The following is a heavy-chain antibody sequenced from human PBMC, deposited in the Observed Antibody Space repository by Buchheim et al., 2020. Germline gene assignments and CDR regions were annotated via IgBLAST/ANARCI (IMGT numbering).Heavy chain of an antibody. CDR1: GGSISSSSYY. CDR3: ERHWTGDLVDGLPTLFDY. Sequence: QLQLQESGPGLVKPSETLSLTCTVSGGSISSSSYYWGWIRQPPGKGLEWIGSIYYSGSTYYNPSLKRRVTISVDTSKNQFSLKLSSVTAADTAVYYCERHWTGDLVDGLPTLFDYWGQGTL. J-gene: IGHJ4*02. V-gene: IGHV4-39*01. CDR2: IYYSGST. D-gene: IGHD3/OR15-3a*01.